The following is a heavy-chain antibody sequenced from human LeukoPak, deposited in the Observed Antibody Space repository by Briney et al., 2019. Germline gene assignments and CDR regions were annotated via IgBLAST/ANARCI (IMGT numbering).Heavy chain of an antibody. CDR1: GYTFTSYD. Sequence: ASVKVSCKASGYTFTSYDINWVRQATGQGLEWMGWMNPNSGNTGYAQKLQGRVTMTTDTSTSTAYMELRSLRSDDTAVYYCARESPGGVEMATRDAFDIWGQGTMVTVSS. J-gene: IGHJ3*02. CDR3: ARESPGGVEMATRDAFDI. D-gene: IGHD5-24*01. CDR2: MNPNSGNT. V-gene: IGHV1-8*01.